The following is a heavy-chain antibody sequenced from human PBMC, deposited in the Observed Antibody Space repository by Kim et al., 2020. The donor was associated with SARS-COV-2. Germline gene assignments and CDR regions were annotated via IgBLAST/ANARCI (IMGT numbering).Heavy chain of an antibody. CDR3: ARGLPRGYSYGPKYFQH. V-gene: IGHV4-34*01. D-gene: IGHD5-18*01. CDR1: GGSFSGYY. Sequence: SETLSLTCAVYGGSFSGYYWSWIRQPPGKGLEWIGEINHSGSTNYNPSLKSRVTISVDTSKNQFSLKLSSVTAADTAVYYCARGLPRGYSYGPKYFQHWGQGTLVTVSS. CDR2: INHSGST. J-gene: IGHJ1*01.